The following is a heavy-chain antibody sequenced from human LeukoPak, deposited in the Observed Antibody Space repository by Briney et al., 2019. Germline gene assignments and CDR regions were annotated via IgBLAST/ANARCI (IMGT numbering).Heavy chain of an antibody. CDR1: GFPFSSHG. Sequence: QSGGSLRLSCAASGFPFSSHGMSWVRQAPGKGLEWVSAISDSGGSTYYADSVKGRFTISRDNSNNTLYLQMNSLRAEDTAVYYCAKDPNYYDSSGYLTPVDYWGQGTLVTVSS. V-gene: IGHV3-23*01. D-gene: IGHD3-22*01. CDR3: AKDPNYYDSSGYLTPVDY. J-gene: IGHJ4*02. CDR2: ISDSGGST.